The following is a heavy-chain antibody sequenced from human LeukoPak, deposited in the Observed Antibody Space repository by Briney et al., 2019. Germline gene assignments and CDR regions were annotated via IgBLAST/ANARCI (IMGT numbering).Heavy chain of an antibody. J-gene: IGHJ3*02. CDR1: GFTFSSYS. CDR2: ISSSGSTI. D-gene: IGHD3-22*01. V-gene: IGHV3-48*04. CDR3: ARGTYYYDSSGYSHFAFDI. Sequence: GGSLRLSCAASGFTFSSYSMNWVRQAPGKGLEWVSYISSSGSTIYYADSVKGRFTISRDNAKNSLYLQMNSLRAEDTAVYYCARGTYYYDSSGYSHFAFDIWGQGTMVTVSS.